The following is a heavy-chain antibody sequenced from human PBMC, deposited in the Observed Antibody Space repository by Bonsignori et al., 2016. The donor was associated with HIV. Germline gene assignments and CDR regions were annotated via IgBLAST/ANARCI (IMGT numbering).Heavy chain of an antibody. Sequence: QVQLVESGGGVVQPGGSLRLSCVASGFSLSNFGMHWVRQAPGKGLEWVAFIRYDGSNKYYPDSVKGRFTISRDISKNTLYVEMNSLRTEDTAVYYCARGGRGYGPGWFDPVGPGNPGPPSP. CDR3: ARGGRGYGPGWFDP. J-gene: IGHJ5*02. CDR1: GFSLSNFG. V-gene: IGHV3-30*02. D-gene: IGHD5-12*01. CDR2: IRYDGSNK.